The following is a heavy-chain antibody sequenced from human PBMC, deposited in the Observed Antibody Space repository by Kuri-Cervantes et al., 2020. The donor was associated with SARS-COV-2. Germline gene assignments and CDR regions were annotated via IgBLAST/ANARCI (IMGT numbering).Heavy chain of an antibody. CDR3: ATRRHDWERADYYMGV. V-gene: IGHV1-2*02. D-gene: IGHD1-26*01. CDR1: GYAFTGYY. CDR2: INPNSGGT. J-gene: IGHJ6*03. Sequence: ASVKVSCKASGYAFTGYYMHWVRQAPGQGLEWMGWINPNSGGTNYAQKFQGRVTMTRDTSISTAYMELSRLRSDDTAVYYCATRRHDWERADYYMGVCCKQTTVTVSS.